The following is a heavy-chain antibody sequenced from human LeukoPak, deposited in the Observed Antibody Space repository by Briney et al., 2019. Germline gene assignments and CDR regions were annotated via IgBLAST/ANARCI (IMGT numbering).Heavy chain of an antibody. V-gene: IGHV4-34*01. CDR3: ARLVVVTAAMYYYYYCMDV. D-gene: IGHD2-2*01. CDR2: INHSGST. J-gene: IGHJ6*04. Sequence: SETLSLTCAVYGGSFSGYYWSWIRQPPGKGLEWIGEINHSGSTNYNPSLKSRVTISVDTSKNQFSLKLSSVTAADTAVYYCARLVVVTAAMYYYYYCMDVWGKGTTVTVSS. CDR1: GGSFSGYY.